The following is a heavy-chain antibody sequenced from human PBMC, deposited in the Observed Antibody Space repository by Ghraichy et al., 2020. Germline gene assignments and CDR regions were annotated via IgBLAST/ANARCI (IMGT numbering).Heavy chain of an antibody. CDR3: ARENGEYCSGGSCYWGRWFDP. Sequence: GGSLRLSCAASGFTFSSYSMNWVRQAPGKGLEWVSYISSSSSTIYYADSVKGRFTISRDNAKNSLYQQMNSLRDEDTAVYYCARENGEYCSGGSCYWGRWFDPWGQGTLVTVSS. J-gene: IGHJ5*02. V-gene: IGHV3-48*02. CDR2: ISSSSSTI. D-gene: IGHD2-15*01. CDR1: GFTFSSYS.